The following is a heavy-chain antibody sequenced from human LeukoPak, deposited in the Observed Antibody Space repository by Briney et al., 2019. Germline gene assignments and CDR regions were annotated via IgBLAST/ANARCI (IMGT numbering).Heavy chain of an antibody. CDR2: IYSDVST. J-gene: IGHJ4*02. CDR3: ARDLAAGGTYPHY. CDR1: GFTVSSTY. Sequence: GGSLRLSCAASGFTVSSTYTSWGRQAPGKGPEWVSVIYSDVSTYCADSVKGRFTISRDTSKNTLYLQMNSLRTEDTAVYYCARDLAAGGTYPHYWGQGTLVSVSS. D-gene: IGHD6-13*01. V-gene: IGHV3-53*01.